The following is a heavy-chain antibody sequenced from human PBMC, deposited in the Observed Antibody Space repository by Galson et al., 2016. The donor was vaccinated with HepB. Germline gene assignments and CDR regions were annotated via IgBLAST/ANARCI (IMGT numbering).Heavy chain of an antibody. Sequence: SLRLSCAVSGLSISDAWMTWVRQAPGKGLEWVGNIRNNRDGGTEDYGATVKGSITISRDDSKNTLYLQMSSLKTDDTAVYFCTTWDWGLDCWGQGTLVTVSS. CDR3: TTWDWGLDC. J-gene: IGHJ4*02. CDR2: IRNNRDGGTE. CDR1: GLSISDAW. D-gene: IGHD3/OR15-3a*01. V-gene: IGHV3-15*05.